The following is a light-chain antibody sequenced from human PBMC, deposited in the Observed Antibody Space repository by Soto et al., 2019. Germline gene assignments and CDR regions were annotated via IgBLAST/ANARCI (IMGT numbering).Light chain of an antibody. CDR3: QQYNDWRQYT. CDR2: AAS. CDR1: QSLNND. J-gene: IGKJ2*01. Sequence: EIILTQSPVTLSASPGERATLSCRASQSLNNDLAWYQHKPGQSPRLLIYAASSRATGVPARFSGSGSGTEFTLTISGLQSEDFAVYYCQQYNDWRQYTSGQGTRL. V-gene: IGKV3-15*01.